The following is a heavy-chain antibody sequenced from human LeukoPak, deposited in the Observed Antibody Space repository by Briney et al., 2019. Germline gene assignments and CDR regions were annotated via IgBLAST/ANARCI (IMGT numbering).Heavy chain of an antibody. D-gene: IGHD1-26*01. V-gene: IGHV1-8*01. Sequence: ASVKVSCKASGYTFTSYDINWVRQATGQGLEWMGWMNPNSGNTGYAQKFQGRVTMTRNTSISTAYMELSSLRSEDTAVYYCARVRPPHSPYYYYMDVWGKGTTVTVFS. CDR1: GYTFTSYD. J-gene: IGHJ6*03. CDR2: MNPNSGNT. CDR3: ARVRPPHSPYYYYMDV.